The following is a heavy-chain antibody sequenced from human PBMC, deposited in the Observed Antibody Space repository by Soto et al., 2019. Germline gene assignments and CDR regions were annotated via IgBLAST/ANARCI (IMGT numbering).Heavy chain of an antibody. J-gene: IGHJ6*02. V-gene: IGHV1-69*13. CDR1: GGTFSSYA. CDR3: ARWDIVVVPAAVRANYYYGMDV. CDR2: IIPIFGTA. D-gene: IGHD2-2*01. Sequence: SVKVSCKASGGTFSSYAISWVRQAPGQGLEWMGGIIPIFGTANYAQKFQGRVTITADESTSTAYMELSSLRSEDTAVYYCARWDIVVVPAAVRANYYYGMDVWGQGTTVTVSS.